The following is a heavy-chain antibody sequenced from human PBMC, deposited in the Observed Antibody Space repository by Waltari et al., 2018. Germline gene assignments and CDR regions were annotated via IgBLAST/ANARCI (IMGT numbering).Heavy chain of an antibody. CDR1: GDTFRSSA. V-gene: IGHV1-69*12. J-gene: IGHJ4*02. Sequence: VQLVQSGAEVKKPGSSVKVSCKASGDTFRSSAISWVRPAPGHGLEWMGGIIPIFGTANYAQKFQGRVTIPADESTSTAYMELSSLRSEDTAVYYCARGRAYSGSYLDFDYWGQGTLVTVSS. CDR2: IIPIFGTA. D-gene: IGHD1-26*01. CDR3: ARGRAYSGSYLDFDY.